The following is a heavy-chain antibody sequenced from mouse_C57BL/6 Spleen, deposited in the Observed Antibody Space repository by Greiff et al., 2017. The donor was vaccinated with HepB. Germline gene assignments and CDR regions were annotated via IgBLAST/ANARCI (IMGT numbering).Heavy chain of an antibody. J-gene: IGHJ2*01. CDR2: IRSKSNNYAT. V-gene: IGHV10-1*01. D-gene: IGHD4-1*01. Sequence: EVQLVESGGGLVQPKGSLKISCAASGFSFNTYAMNWVRQAPGKGLEWVARIRSKSNNYATYYADSVKDRFTISRDDSESMLYLQMNNLKTEDTAMYYCVRSLTGTGFDYWGQGTTLTVSS. CDR3: VRSLTGTGFDY. CDR1: GFSFNTYA.